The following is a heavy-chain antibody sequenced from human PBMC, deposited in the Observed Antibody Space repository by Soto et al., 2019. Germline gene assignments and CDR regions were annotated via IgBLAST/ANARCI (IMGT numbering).Heavy chain of an antibody. CDR1: GFTFGSSW. J-gene: IGHJ4*02. V-gene: IGHV3-74*01. CDR3: AREQRAGSSSTPIDD. D-gene: IGHD6-13*01. Sequence: EVQLVESGGGLVQPGGSLRVSCAASGFTFGSSWMHWVRQAPGKGLVWVSRINSDGSGTSYADSVRGRFTISRDNAKNELYLQMNSLRAEDTAVYFCAREQRAGSSSTPIDDWGQGTRVTVSS. CDR2: INSDGSGT.